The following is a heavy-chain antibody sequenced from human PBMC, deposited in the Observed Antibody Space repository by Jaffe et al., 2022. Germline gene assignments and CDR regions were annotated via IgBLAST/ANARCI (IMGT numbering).Heavy chain of an antibody. CDR1: GFTFSSYG. Sequence: QVQLVESGGGVVQPGRSLRLSCAASGFTFSSYGMHWVRQAPGKGLEWVAVISYDGSNKYYADSVKGRFTISRDNSKNTLYLQMNSLRAEDTAVYYCAKDHSPQNFWSGYYPYYYYYMDVWGKGTTVTVSS. CDR2: ISYDGSNK. V-gene: IGHV3-30*18. D-gene: IGHD3-3*01. CDR3: AKDHSPQNFWSGYYPYYYYYMDV. J-gene: IGHJ6*03.